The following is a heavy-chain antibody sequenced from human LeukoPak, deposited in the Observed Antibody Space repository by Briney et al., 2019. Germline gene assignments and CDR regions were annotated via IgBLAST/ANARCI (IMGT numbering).Heavy chain of an antibody. J-gene: IGHJ6*02. V-gene: IGHV3-48*02. CDR3: AIGPYGMDV. CDR2: ISSSSSTI. Sequence: GGSLRLSCAASGITFSSHSMNRVRQAPGKGLEWVSYISSSSSTIYYADSVKGRFTISRDNAKNSLYLQMNILRDEDTAVYYCAIGPYGMDVRGHGTTVTVSS. CDR1: GITFSSHS.